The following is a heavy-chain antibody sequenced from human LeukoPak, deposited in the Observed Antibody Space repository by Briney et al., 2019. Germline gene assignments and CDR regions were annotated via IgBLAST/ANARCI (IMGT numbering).Heavy chain of an antibody. D-gene: IGHD2-8*01. V-gene: IGHV4-30-2*01. CDR3: ARDMVYAIYYYYMDV. CDR1: GGSISSGGYS. Sequence: SETLSLTCAVSGGSISSGGYSWSWIRQPPGKGLEWIGYIYHSGSTYYNPSLKSRVTISVDRSKNQFSLKLSSVTAADTAVYYCARDMVYAIYYYYMDVWGKGTTVTVSS. CDR2: IYHSGST. J-gene: IGHJ6*03.